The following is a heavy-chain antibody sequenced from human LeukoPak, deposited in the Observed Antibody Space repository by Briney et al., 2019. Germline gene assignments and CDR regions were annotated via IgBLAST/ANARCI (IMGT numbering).Heavy chain of an antibody. CDR1: GFSVSDYY. CDR3: AELGITMIGGV. V-gene: IGHV3-11*04. J-gene: IGHJ6*04. CDR2: ISSSGSTI. D-gene: IGHD3-10*02. Sequence: PGGSLRLSCAASGFSVSDYYMNWIRQAPGKGLEWISFISSSGSTIYYADSVKGRFTISRDNAKNSLYLQMNSLRAEDTAVYYCAELGITMIGGVWGKGTTVTISS.